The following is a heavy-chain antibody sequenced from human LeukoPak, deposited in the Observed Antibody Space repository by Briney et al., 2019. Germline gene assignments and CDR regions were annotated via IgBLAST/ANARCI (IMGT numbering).Heavy chain of an antibody. CDR1: GFTFSSYW. V-gene: IGHV3-7*01. D-gene: IGHD3-16*01. CDR3: ARDAILYYFDY. CDR2: IKQDGSEK. Sequence: PGGSLRLSCAASGFTFSSYWMSWVRQAPGKGLEWVANIKQDGSEKHYVDSVKGRFTISRDNAKNSLYLQMNSLRAEDTAVYYCARDAILYYFDYWGQGTLVTVSS. J-gene: IGHJ4*02.